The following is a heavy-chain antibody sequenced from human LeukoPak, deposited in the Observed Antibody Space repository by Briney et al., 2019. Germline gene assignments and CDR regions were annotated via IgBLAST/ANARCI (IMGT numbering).Heavy chain of an antibody. J-gene: IGHJ6*03. CDR3: ARYVDYGDYDYYYYMDV. Sequence: GGSLRLSCAASGFTFSSYAMSWVRQAPGKGLEWVSAISGSSGNTYYADSVKGRFTISRDNAKNSLYLQMNSLRAEDTAVYYCARYVDYGDYDYYYYMDVWGKGTTVTVSS. D-gene: IGHD4-17*01. CDR2: ISGSSGNT. V-gene: IGHV3-23*01. CDR1: GFTFSSYA.